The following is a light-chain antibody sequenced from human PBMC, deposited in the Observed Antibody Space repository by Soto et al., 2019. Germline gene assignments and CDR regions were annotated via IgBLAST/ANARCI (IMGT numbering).Light chain of an antibody. J-gene: IGKJ4*01. Sequence: DIQMRQSPSYLSASVGDRVTITCRASQTISSYLNWYQQKPGKAPKLLIYAASSLQSGVTSRFSGSGSGTDFTLTISSLQPEDFATYYCQQSYSTPLTVGGGTQVDIK. CDR1: QTISSY. CDR3: QQSYSTPLT. CDR2: AAS. V-gene: IGKV1-39*01.